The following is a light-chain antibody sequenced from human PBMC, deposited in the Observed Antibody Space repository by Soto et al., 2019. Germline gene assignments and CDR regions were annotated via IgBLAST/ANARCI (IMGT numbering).Light chain of an antibody. Sequence: EIVMTQSPATLSVSPGERATLSCRASQGVSTNLAWYQQKPGQAPRLLIYGASTRATDVPARISGSGSGTDFTLTISSLQTEDFAVYFCQQYNNWPPLTFGQGTRLEI. CDR2: GAS. CDR1: QGVSTN. V-gene: IGKV3-15*01. CDR3: QQYNNWPPLT. J-gene: IGKJ5*01.